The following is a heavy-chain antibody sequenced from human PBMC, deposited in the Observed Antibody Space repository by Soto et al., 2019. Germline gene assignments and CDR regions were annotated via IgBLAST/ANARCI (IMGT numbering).Heavy chain of an antibody. CDR3: TRARAGVPAAMDAYYYYGMEV. CDR2: IRSKADNYAT. J-gene: IGHJ6*02. V-gene: IGHV3-73*01. CDR1: GVNISGSA. Sequence: PGGPRSLSCAASGVNISGSAIHRDRQASGKGLEWVGRIRSKADNYATAFAASVKDRFTISRDDSRNTAYLQMNSLKTEDTAVYYCTRARAGVPAAMDAYYYYGMEVWGQGTTVTVSS. D-gene: IGHD2-2*01.